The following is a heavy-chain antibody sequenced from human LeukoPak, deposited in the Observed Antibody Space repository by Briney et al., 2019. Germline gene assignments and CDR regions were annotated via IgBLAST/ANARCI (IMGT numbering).Heavy chain of an antibody. J-gene: IGHJ6*02. D-gene: IGHD3-16*01. V-gene: IGHV3-33*01. Sequence: GGSLRLSCAASGFTFSSYGMHWVRQAPGKGLEWVAVIWHDGSNKYYADSVKGRFTISRDNSKNTLYLQMNSLRAEDTAVYYCATYTHWVAGDVWGQGTTVTVSS. CDR3: ATYTHWVAGDV. CDR2: IWHDGSNK. CDR1: GFTFSSYG.